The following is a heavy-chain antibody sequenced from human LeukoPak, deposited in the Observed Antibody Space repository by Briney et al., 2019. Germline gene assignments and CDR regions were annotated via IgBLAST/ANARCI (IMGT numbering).Heavy chain of an antibody. D-gene: IGHD3-22*01. CDR2: ISAYNGNT. CDR1: GYTFTSYG. J-gene: IGHJ4*02. V-gene: IGHV1-18*01. Sequence: ASVKVSCKASGYTFTSYGISWVRQAPRQGLEWMGWISAYNGNTNYAQKLQGRVTMTTDTSTSTAYMELRSLRSDDTAVYYCARVRDSSGYYAHFDYWGQGTLVTVSS. CDR3: ARVRDSSGYYAHFDY.